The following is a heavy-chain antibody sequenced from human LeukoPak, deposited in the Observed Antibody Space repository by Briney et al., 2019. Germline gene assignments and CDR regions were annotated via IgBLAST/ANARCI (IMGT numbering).Heavy chain of an antibody. Sequence: SETLSLTCAVYGGSFSGYFWSWIRQPPGKGLEWIGYIYYSGSTNYNPSLKSRVTISVDTSKNQFSLKLSSVTAADTAVYYCARRQTYFDYWGQGTLVTVSS. CDR1: GGSFSGYF. CDR2: IYYSGST. V-gene: IGHV4-59*08. CDR3: ARRQTYFDY. J-gene: IGHJ4*02.